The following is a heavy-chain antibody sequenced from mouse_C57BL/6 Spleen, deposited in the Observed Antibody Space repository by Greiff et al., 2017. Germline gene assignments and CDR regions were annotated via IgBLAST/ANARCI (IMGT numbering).Heavy chain of an antibody. CDR3: CYGPAWFAY. J-gene: IGHJ3*01. V-gene: IGHV1-55*01. Sequence: QVQLQQPGAELVKPGASVKMSCKASGYTFTSYWMTWVKQRPGRGLEWIGDIDPGSGSTNYNEKFKSKATLTVDTSSSTAYMQLSSLTSEDSAVXYCCYGPAWFAYWGQGTLVTVSA. D-gene: IGHD1-1*02. CDR1: GYTFTSYW. CDR2: IDPGSGST.